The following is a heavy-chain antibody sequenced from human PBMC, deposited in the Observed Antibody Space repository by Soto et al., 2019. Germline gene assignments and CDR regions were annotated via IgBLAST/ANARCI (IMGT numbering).Heavy chain of an antibody. D-gene: IGHD4-17*01. CDR2: IYYSGST. V-gene: IGHV4-30-4*02. CDR3: ARTLYGDNVDY. Sequence: SETLSLTCTVSGGSISSGDYYWSWIRQPPGKGLEWIGDIYYSGSTNYNPSLKSRVTISVDTSISTAYMELSSLRSEDTAVYYCARTLYGDNVDYWGQGTLVTVSS. J-gene: IGHJ4*02. CDR1: GGSISSGDYY.